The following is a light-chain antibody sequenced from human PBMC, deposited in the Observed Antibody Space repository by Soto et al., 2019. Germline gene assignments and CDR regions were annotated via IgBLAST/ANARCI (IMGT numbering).Light chain of an antibody. CDR3: QQRSNWQYT. CDR1: QSVSGY. CDR2: DTS. Sequence: ELVLTQSPATLSLSPGERATLSCRASQSVSGYSAWYQQKPGQAPRLLIYDTSNRATGIPARFSGNGSGTDFTLTISGLEPEDFAVYYCQQRSNWQYTFGLGTRLEIK. V-gene: IGKV3-11*01. J-gene: IGKJ2*01.